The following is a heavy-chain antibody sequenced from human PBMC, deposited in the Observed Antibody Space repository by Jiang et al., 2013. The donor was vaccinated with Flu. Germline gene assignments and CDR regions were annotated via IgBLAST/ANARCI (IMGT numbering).Heavy chain of an antibody. CDR1: GFTVSSNY. CDR2: IYSGGST. D-gene: IGHD2-21*02. V-gene: IGHV3-66*01. CDR3: ARDGRYCGGDCYSGSWYFDL. J-gene: IGHJ2*01. Sequence: QLLESGGGLVQPGGSLRLSCAASGFTVSSNYMSWVRQAPGKGLEWVSVIYSGGSTYYADSVKGRFTISRDNSKNTLYLQMNSLRAEDTAVYYCARDGRYCGGDCYSGSWYFDLWGRGTLVTVSS.